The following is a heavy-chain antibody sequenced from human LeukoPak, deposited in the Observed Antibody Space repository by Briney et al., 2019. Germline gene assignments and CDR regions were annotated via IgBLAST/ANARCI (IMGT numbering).Heavy chain of an antibody. CDR3: ARVDIVVVVAATRSYDWFDP. Sequence: GESLKISCKGSGYSFTSYWIGWVRQMPGKGLEWMGIIYPGDSDTRYSPSFQGQVTISADKSISTAYLQWSSLKASDTAMYYCARVDIVVVVAATRSYDWFDPWGQGTLVTVSS. D-gene: IGHD2-15*01. CDR2: IYPGDSDT. V-gene: IGHV5-51*01. J-gene: IGHJ5*02. CDR1: GYSFTSYW.